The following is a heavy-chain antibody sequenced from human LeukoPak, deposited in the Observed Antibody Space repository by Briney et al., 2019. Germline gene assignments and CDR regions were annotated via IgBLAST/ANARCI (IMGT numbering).Heavy chain of an antibody. J-gene: IGHJ4*02. Sequence: GGSLRLSCAASGFTFSNYGMHWVRQAPGKGLEWVAFIRYDGDNKYYADSVKGRFTIPRDNSKNTLYLQMNSLRTEDTAVYYCAKDGSSGWYFTFDYWGQGTLVTVSS. CDR3: AKDGSSGWYFTFDY. V-gene: IGHV3-30*02. CDR2: IRYDGDNK. CDR1: GFTFSNYG. D-gene: IGHD6-19*01.